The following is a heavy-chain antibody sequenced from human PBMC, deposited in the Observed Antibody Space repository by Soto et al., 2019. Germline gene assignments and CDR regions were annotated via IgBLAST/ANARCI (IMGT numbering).Heavy chain of an antibody. V-gene: IGHV4-39*01. Sequence: QLQLQESGPGLVKPSETLSLTCTVSDDSIGRSNYFWGWIRQPPGKGLEWIGNIFYSGNTHYNPSLVGRVAISLHTSIHHFSRRVCSVTAADAAVYYCARHLYSGDSRGPFGSWGPGALVIVSS. CDR3: ARHLYSGDSRGPFGS. D-gene: IGHD6-19*01. CDR2: IFYSGNT. CDR1: DDSIGRSNYF. J-gene: IGHJ5*01.